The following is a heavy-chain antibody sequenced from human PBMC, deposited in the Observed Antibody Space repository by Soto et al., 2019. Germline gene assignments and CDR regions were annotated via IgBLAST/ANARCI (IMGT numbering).Heavy chain of an antibody. J-gene: IGHJ3*01. CDR1: GGTFSTYT. Sequence: QVHLVQSGAEVRKPGSSVKVSCKTSGGTFSTYTIYWVRQAPGQGLEWMGRIIPLFGTKRYAQNFQDRVTNTAEESTSTTYMELRSLRAEDTALYYCARRLDDRADEGFDVWGEGTAVTVSA. V-gene: IGHV1-69*18. D-gene: IGHD3-16*01. CDR3: ARRLDDRADEGFDV. CDR2: IIPLFGTK.